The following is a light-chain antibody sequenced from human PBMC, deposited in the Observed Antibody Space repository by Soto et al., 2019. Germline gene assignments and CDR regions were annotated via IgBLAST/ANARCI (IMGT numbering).Light chain of an antibody. Sequence: DIVMTQSPLSLPVTPGEPASISCRSSQSLLHSNGYNYLDWYLQKPGQSPQLLIYLGSNRASGVPDRFSGSGSGTDFTLKISREEAEDVGVYYCMQALQTAWTFGQGTRVDIK. J-gene: IGKJ1*01. CDR3: MQALQTAWT. CDR1: QSLLHSNGYNY. CDR2: LGS. V-gene: IGKV2-28*01.